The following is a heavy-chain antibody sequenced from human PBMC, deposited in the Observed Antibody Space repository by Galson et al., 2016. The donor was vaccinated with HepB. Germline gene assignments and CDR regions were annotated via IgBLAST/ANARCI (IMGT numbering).Heavy chain of an antibody. CDR3: AKDLCGSEDR. D-gene: IGHD5-12*01. J-gene: IGHJ4*02. Sequence: SLRLSCAASGFAFSRYWMHWVRQAPGKGLSWVSRINEDGTVTDYAASVNGRFTIYRDHAKKTLYLQMNSLIAEETAVYYCAKDLCGSEDRWVRGTLVTVAS. V-gene: IGHV3-74*01. CDR1: GFAFSRYW. CDR2: INEDGTVT.